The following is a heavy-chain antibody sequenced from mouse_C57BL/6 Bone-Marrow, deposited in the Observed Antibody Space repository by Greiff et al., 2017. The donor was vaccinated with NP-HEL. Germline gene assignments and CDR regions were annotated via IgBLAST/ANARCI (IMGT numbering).Heavy chain of an antibody. CDR1: GYTFTSYW. CDR2: IDPSDSET. J-gene: IGHJ1*03. V-gene: IGHV1-52*01. D-gene: IGHD4-1*01. CDR3: ARGTANWPYWYFDV. Sequence: QVQLQQPGAELVRPGSSVKLSCKASGYTFTSYWMHWVKQRPIQGLEWIGNIDPSDSETHYNQKFKDKATLTVDKSSSTAYMQLSSLTSEDSAVYYCARGTANWPYWYFDVWGTGTTVTVSS.